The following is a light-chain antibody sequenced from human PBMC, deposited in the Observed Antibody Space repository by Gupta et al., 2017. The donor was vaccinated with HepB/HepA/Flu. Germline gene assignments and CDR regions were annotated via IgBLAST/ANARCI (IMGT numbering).Light chain of an antibody. V-gene: IGKV1-12*01. J-gene: IGKJ5*01. CDR1: QLISTW. CDR3: QQSNSYPLT. CDR2: VAS. Sequence: DIQMPHSPSSVSASVGDRVTITCRASQLISTWLAWYQQKPGKAPKFLIYVASSLQSGVPSRFSGSGSGTVFTLTITSLQPEDFATYYCQQSNSYPLTFGQGTRVEIK.